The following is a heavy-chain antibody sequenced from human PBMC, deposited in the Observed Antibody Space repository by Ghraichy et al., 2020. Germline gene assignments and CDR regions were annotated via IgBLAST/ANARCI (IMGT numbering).Heavy chain of an antibody. J-gene: IGHJ4*02. CDR3: ARDSRVVAFDY. Sequence: SETLSLTCAVYGGSFSGYYWSWIRQPAGKGLEWIGEINHSGSTNYNPSLKSRVTISVDTSKNQFSLKLSSVTAADTAVYYCARDSRVVAFDYWGQGTLVTVSS. CDR1: GGSFSGYY. CDR2: INHSGST. V-gene: IGHV4-34*01. D-gene: IGHD2-15*01.